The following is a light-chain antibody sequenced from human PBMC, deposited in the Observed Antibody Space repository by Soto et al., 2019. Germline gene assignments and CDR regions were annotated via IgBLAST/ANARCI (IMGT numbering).Light chain of an antibody. V-gene: IGKV1-6*01. Sequence: AIQMTQSPSSLSASIGDGVTITCRASQGIRDDLGWYQQKPGKAPKLLIFSASSLQSGVPSRFSGSGSGTDFTPTNGSRQPEDFATYFCLQDHTSPLTFGQGTKVDIK. CDR2: SAS. J-gene: IGKJ1*01. CDR3: LQDHTSPLT. CDR1: QGIRDD.